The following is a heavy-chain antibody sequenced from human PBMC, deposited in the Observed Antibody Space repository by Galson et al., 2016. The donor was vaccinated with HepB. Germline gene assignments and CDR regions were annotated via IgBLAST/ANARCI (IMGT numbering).Heavy chain of an antibody. CDR3: VRGGRANWFDP. J-gene: IGHJ5*02. V-gene: IGHV3-7*04. CDR1: GFALSNYW. Sequence: SLRLSCAASGFALSNYWMSWVRQAPGKGLEWVANIRQDGGETYYVDSVKGRFSISRDNAKNSLSLQMSSLRAEDTAVYYCVRGGRANWFDPWGQGTLVTVSS. CDR2: IRQDGGET.